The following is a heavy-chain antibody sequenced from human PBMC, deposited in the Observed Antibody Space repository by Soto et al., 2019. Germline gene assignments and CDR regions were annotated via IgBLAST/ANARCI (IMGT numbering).Heavy chain of an antibody. CDR1: GGTFRTYA. V-gene: IGHV1-69*12. J-gene: IGHJ6*04. CDR2: IIPIFRTA. D-gene: IGHD6-19*01. CDR3: AKGAVARTPTSYYYYRMDV. Sequence: QVQLLQSGAEVKKPGSSVRVSCAASGGTFRTYAISWVRQAPGQGLQWMGGIIPIFRTANYTQKFQGRVTLTADESTTTVYMDLRSLRSEDTAVYYCAKGAVARTPTSYYYYRMDVWGKGTTFPVSS.